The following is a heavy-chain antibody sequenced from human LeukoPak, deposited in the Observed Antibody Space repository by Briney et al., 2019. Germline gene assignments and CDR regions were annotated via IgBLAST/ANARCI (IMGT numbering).Heavy chain of an antibody. CDR1: GFTFDDYA. V-gene: IGHV3-9*01. CDR3: AKEENGESWDYYYGMDV. J-gene: IGHJ6*02. Sequence: GGSLRLSCAASGFTFDDYAMHWVRQAPGKGLEWVSGISWNSGSIGYADSVKGRFTTSRDNAKNSLYLQMNSLRAEDTALYYCAKEENGESWDYYYGMDVWGQGTTVTVSS. CDR2: ISWNSGSI. D-gene: IGHD3-10*01.